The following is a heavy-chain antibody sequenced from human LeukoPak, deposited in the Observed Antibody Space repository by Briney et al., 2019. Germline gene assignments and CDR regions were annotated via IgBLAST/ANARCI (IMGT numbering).Heavy chain of an antibody. Sequence: ASVKVSCKASGYTFTSYDINWVRQATGQGLEWMGWMNPNSGNTGYAQKFQGRVTITRNTSISTAYMELSSLRSEDTAVYYCARYGLLRLSEINAFDIWGQGTMVTVSS. CDR2: MNPNSGNT. J-gene: IGHJ3*02. D-gene: IGHD5-18*01. CDR1: GYTFTSYD. CDR3: ARYGLLRLSEINAFDI. V-gene: IGHV1-8*03.